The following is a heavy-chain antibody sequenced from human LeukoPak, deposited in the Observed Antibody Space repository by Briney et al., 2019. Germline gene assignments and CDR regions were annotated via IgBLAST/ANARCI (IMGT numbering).Heavy chain of an antibody. CDR2: IYYSGST. CDR3: ARDLGESGTYYHYYYYYMDV. CDR1: GVSISTYY. Sequence: SETLSLTCTVSGVSISTYYWNWIRQPPGKGLEWIGYIYYSGSTNYNPSLKSRVTISLDTSKSQFSLKLSSVTAADTAVYYCARDLGESGTYYHYYYYYMDVWGKGTTVTVSS. J-gene: IGHJ6*03. V-gene: IGHV4-59*01. D-gene: IGHD3-10*01.